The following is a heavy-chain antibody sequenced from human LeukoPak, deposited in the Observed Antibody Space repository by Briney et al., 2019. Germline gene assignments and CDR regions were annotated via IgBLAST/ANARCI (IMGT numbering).Heavy chain of an antibody. D-gene: IGHD3-22*01. CDR3: ARGLNYYDSSGYLDY. J-gene: IGHJ4*02. V-gene: IGHV1-69*05. CDR2: IIPIFGTA. CDR1: GGTFSSYA. Sequence: ASVKVSCKASGGTFSSYAISWVRQAPGQGLEWMGRIIPIFGTANYAQKFQGRVTITTDESTSTAYMELSSLRSEDTAVYYCARGLNYYDSSGYLDYRGQGTLVTVSS.